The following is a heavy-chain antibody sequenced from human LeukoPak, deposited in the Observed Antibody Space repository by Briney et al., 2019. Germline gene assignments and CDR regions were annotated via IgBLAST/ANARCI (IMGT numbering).Heavy chain of an antibody. D-gene: IGHD3-22*01. V-gene: IGHV1-2*02. Sequence: ASVKVSCKASGYTFTGYYMHWVRQAPGQGLEWMGWINPNSGGTNYAQKFQGRVTMTRDTSISTAYMELSRLRSDDTAVYYCARTSDYYDSSGYYYGPWGQGTLVTVSS. CDR3: ARTSDYYDSSGYYYGP. CDR2: INPNSGGT. J-gene: IGHJ5*02. CDR1: GYTFTGYY.